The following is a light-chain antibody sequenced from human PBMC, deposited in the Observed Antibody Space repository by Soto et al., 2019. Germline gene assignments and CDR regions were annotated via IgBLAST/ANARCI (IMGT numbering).Light chain of an antibody. CDR1: SSNIGAGYD. V-gene: IGLV1-40*01. Sequence: QPVLTQSPSVSGAPGQRVTIHCTGSSSNIGAGYDVHWYQQLPGTAPKLLIYGNSNRPSGVPDRFSGSTSGTSASLAITGLQAEDEADYYCQSYDSSLNVVIFGGGTKLTVL. CDR3: QSYDSSLNVVI. CDR2: GNS. J-gene: IGLJ2*01.